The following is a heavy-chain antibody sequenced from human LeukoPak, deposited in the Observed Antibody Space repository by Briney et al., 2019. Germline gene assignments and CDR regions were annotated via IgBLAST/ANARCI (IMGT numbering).Heavy chain of an antibody. CDR3: ARDLANAMETDRWWQHSGYYYYYMDV. CDR2: INPNSGGT. D-gene: IGHD2-15*01. V-gene: IGHV1-2*02. J-gene: IGHJ6*03. CDR1: GYTFTGYY. Sequence: ASVKVSCKASGYTFTGYYMHWVRQAPGQGLEWMGWINPNSGGTNYAQKFQGRVTMTRDTSISTAYMELSRLRSDDTAVYYCARDLANAMETDRWWQHSGYYYYYMDVWGKGTTVTVSS.